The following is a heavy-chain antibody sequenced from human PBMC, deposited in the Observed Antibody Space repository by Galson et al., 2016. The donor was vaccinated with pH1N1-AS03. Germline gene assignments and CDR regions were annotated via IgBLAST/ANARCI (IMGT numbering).Heavy chain of an antibody. D-gene: IGHD2-15*01. CDR3: AKGYSATPSGTFDI. J-gene: IGHJ3*02. CDR1: GGTFNTYA. V-gene: IGHV1-69*04. Sequence: SVKVSCKASGGTFNTYAISWVRQAPGQGLEWMGRIIPMLNIPAYAQKFQVRVTITADQSTNTAYMELTNLRSDDTALYYCAKGYSATPSGTFDIWGQGTMVTVSS. CDR2: IIPMLNIP.